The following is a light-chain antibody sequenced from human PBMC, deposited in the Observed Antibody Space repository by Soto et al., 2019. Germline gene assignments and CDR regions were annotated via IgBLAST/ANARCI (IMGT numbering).Light chain of an antibody. J-gene: IGLJ3*02. CDR3: LLLYSGARV. CDR1: TGTVTSGHY. Sequence: QAVVTQEPSLTVSPGGTVTLTCGSSTGTVTSGHYPYWFQQKPGQAPRTLIYDTNNKQSWTPARFSGSLLGGKAALTLSGAQPEDEAEYYCLLLYSGARVFGGGTKVTVL. CDR2: DTN. V-gene: IGLV7-46*01.